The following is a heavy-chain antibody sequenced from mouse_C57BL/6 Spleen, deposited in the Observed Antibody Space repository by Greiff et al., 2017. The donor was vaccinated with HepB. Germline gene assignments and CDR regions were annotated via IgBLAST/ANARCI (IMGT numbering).Heavy chain of an antibody. CDR1: GSTFTDYE. V-gene: IGHV1-15*01. CDR3: TRGKNYAMDY. CDR2: IDPETGGT. J-gene: IGHJ4*01. Sequence: VKLVESGAELVRPGASVTLSCKASGSTFTDYEMHWVKQTPVHGLEWIGAIDPETGGTAYNQKFKGKAILTADKSSSTAYMELRSLTSEDSAVYYCTRGKNYAMDYWGQGTAVTVSS.